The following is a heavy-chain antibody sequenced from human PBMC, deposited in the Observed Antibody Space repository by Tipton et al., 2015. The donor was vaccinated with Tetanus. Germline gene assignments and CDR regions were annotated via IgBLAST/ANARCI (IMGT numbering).Heavy chain of an antibody. Sequence: GLVKPSETLSLTCEVSGGSFSDYYWSWIRQTPGKGLEWIGEINHSGSINYNPSLKSRVTIFVDPSKNQFSLRVNSVTAADTAVYFCARRSLTNYGLDVWGQGTPVTVSS. CDR1: GGSFSDYY. J-gene: IGHJ6*02. V-gene: IGHV4-34*01. CDR2: INHSGSI. CDR3: ARRSLTNYGLDV. D-gene: IGHD1-1*01.